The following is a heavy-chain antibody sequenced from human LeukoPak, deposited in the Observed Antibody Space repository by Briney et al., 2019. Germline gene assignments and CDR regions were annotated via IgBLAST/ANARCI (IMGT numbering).Heavy chain of an antibody. J-gene: IGHJ6*02. V-gene: IGHV3-21*01. CDR1: VFTFSSYS. D-gene: IGHD1-26*01. CDR2: ISSSSSYI. Sequence: PGGSLRLSCAASVFTFSSYSMNWVRQAPGKGLEWVSSISSSSSYIYYADSVKGRFTISRDNAKNSLYLQMNSLRAEDTAVYYCARSKKEPFYYYYGMDVWGQGTTVTVSS. CDR3: ARSKKEPFYYYYGMDV.